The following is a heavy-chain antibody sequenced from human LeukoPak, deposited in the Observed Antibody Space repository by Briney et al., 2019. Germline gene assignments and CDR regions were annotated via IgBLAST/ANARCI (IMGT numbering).Heavy chain of an antibody. CDR2: ISAYNGNT. CDR1: GYTFTSYG. J-gene: IGHJ6*02. CDR3: ATVAVAGRTGYGMDV. Sequence: ASVTVSCKASGYTFTSYGVSWVRQAPGQGLEWMGWISAYNGNTNYAQKLQGRATMTTDTSTSTAYMELRSLRSDDTAVYYCATVAVAGRTGYGMDVWGQGTTVTVSS. V-gene: IGHV1-18*01. D-gene: IGHD6-19*01.